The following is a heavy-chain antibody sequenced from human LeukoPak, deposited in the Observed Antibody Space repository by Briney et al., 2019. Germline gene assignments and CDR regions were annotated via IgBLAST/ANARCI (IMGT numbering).Heavy chain of an antibody. Sequence: SQTLSLTCVISGDSVSNYSAAWEWIRQSPSRGLEWLGRTYYRSKWYTDYALSVEGRITVSPDTSKNQFSLQLNSVTPEDTAVYYCARSLRGTYLGALDYWGQGTLVTASS. CDR1: GDSVSNYSAA. CDR2: TYYRSKWYT. V-gene: IGHV6-1*01. J-gene: IGHJ4*02. CDR3: ARSLRGTYLGALDY. D-gene: IGHD7-27*01.